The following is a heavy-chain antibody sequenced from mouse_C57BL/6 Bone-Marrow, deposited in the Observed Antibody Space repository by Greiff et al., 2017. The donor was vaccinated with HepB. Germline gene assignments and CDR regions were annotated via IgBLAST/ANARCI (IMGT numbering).Heavy chain of an antibody. J-gene: IGHJ2*01. CDR2: IYPGDGDT. D-gene: IGHD1-1*01. V-gene: IGHV1-82*01. CDR1: GYAFSSSW. CDR3: ARSTYYYGSSSYYFDY. Sequence: ESGPELVKPGASVKISCKASGYAFSSSWMNWVKQRPGKGLEWIGRIYPGDGDTNYNGKFKGKATLTADKSSSTAYMQLSSLTSEDSAVYFCARSTYYYGSSSYYFDYWGQGTTLTVSS.